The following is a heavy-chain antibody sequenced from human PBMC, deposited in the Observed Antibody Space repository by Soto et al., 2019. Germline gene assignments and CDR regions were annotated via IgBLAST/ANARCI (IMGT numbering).Heavy chain of an antibody. CDR2: ISAYNGNT. CDR1: GYTFTSYG. Sequence: QVQLVQSGAEVKKPGASVKVSCKASGYTFTSYGISWVRQAPGQGLEWMGWISAYNGNTNYAQKVQDRVTMTTDTSTNTAYMELRSLRSDDTAVYYCARDWSSIAAAGTEGDYWGQGTLVTVSS. V-gene: IGHV1-18*01. D-gene: IGHD6-13*01. J-gene: IGHJ4*02. CDR3: ARDWSSIAAAGTEGDY.